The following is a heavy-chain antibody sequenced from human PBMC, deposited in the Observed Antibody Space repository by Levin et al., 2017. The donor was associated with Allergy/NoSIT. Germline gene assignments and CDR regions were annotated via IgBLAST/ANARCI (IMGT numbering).Heavy chain of an antibody. CDR3: ARAPLYGSGSYYVDP. CDR2: MNPNSGNT. Sequence: GESLKISCKTSGYTFTSFDINWVRQASGQGLEWMGWMNPNSGNTGYAQKFQGRVTMTRDTSISTAYMELSSLRSEDTAVYYCARAPLYGSGSYYVDPWGQGTLVTVSS. V-gene: IGHV1-8*01. J-gene: IGHJ5*02. CDR1: GYTFTSFD. D-gene: IGHD3-10*01.